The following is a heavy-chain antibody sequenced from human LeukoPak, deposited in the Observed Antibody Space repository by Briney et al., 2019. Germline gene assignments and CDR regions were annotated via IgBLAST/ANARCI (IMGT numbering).Heavy chain of an antibody. CDR3: VKDLSRVSSVGY. CDR2: ISSNVGST. J-gene: IGHJ4*02. Sequence: GGSLRLSCSASGFTFSSYAMHWVREAPGKGVEYVSAISSNVGSTYYADSVKGRFTISRDNSKNTLYLQMSSLRAEDTAVYYCVKDLSRVSSVGYWGQGTLVTVSS. CDR1: GFTFSSYA. D-gene: IGHD6-19*01. V-gene: IGHV3-64D*06.